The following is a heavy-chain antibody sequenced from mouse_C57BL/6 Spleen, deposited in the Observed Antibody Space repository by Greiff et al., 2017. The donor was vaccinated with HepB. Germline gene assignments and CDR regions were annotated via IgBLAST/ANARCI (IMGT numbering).Heavy chain of an antibody. J-gene: IGHJ2*01. Sequence: EVQLQQSGAELVRPGASVKLSCTASGFNIKDDYMHWVKQRPEQGLEWIGWIDPENGDTEYASKFQGKATITADTSSNTAYLQLSSLTSEDTAVYYCTTRYYSKDYWGQGTTLTVSS. CDR2: IDPENGDT. CDR3: TTRYYSKDY. D-gene: IGHD2-5*01. V-gene: IGHV14-4*01. CDR1: GFNIKDDY.